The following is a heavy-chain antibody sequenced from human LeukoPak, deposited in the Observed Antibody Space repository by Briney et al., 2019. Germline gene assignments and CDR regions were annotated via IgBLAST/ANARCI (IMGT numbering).Heavy chain of an antibody. CDR1: GYTFTSYG. CDR3: AREGIAVAVSIYYFDY. D-gene: IGHD6-19*01. V-gene: IGHV1-18*01. CDR2: ISAYNGNT. Sequence: ASVKVSCKASGYTFTSYGISWVRQAPGQGLEWKGWISAYNGNTNYAQKLQGRVTMTTDTSTSTAYMELRSLRSDDTAVYYCAREGIAVAVSIYYFDYWGQGTLVTVSS. J-gene: IGHJ4*02.